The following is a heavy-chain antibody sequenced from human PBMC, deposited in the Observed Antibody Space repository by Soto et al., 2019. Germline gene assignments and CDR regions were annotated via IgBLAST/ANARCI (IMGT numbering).Heavy chain of an antibody. CDR1: GFTFSSYA. CDR3: ARDYALRYFDY. J-gene: IGHJ4*02. D-gene: IGHD3-16*01. CDR2: ISYDGSNK. Sequence: GGSLRLSCAASGFTFSSYAMHWVRQAPGKGLEWVAVISYDGSNKYYAGSVKGRFTISRDNSKNTLYLQMNSLRAEDTAVYYCARDYALRYFDYWGQGTLVTVS. V-gene: IGHV3-30-3*01.